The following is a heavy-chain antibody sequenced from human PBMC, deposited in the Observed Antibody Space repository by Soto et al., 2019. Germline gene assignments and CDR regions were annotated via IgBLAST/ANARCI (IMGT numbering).Heavy chain of an antibody. CDR1: GGAISGYY. Sequence: SETLSLTCSLSGGAISGYYWSWIRQPPGKGLEWIGYVSYSGSSDYHPSLKSRVTISIDTSKNQFSLKMISVTAADTAVYYCARPGSGSGWFFFDPWGQGALVTVSS. CDR3: ARPGSGSGWFFFDP. CDR2: VSYSGSS. J-gene: IGHJ5*02. V-gene: IGHV4-59*08. D-gene: IGHD6-19*01.